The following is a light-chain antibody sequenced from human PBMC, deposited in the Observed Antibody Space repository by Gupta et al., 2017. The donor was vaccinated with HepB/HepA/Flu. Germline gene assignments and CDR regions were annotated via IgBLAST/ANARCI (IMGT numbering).Light chain of an antibody. CDR3: QAWDSSTGVV. CDR2: QDT. CDR1: KLGNKY. Sequence: SYELTQPPSVSVSPGPTASITCSGDKLGNKYASWYQQKPGQSPVLVIYQDTKRPSGIPERFSGSNSGNTATLTISGTQTMDEADYYCQAWDSSTGVVFGGGTKLTVL. J-gene: IGLJ2*01. V-gene: IGLV3-1*01.